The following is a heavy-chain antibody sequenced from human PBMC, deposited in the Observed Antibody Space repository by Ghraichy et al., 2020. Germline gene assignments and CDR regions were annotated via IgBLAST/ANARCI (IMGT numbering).Heavy chain of an antibody. J-gene: IGHJ5*02. Sequence: SQTLSLTCTVSGGSISSSSYYWGWIRQPPGKGLEWIGSIYYSGSTYYNPSLKSRVTISVDTSKNQFSLKLSSVTAADTAVYYCARHGSPQLTHNWFDPWGQGTLVTVSS. CDR1: GGSISSSSYY. V-gene: IGHV4-39*01. CDR3: ARHGSPQLTHNWFDP. D-gene: IGHD1-1*01. CDR2: IYYSGST.